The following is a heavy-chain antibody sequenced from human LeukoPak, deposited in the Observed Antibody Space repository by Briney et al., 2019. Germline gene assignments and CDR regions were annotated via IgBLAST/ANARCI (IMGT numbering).Heavy chain of an antibody. CDR3: AKDGFWSGYSLNY. CDR1: GFTFSSYA. CDR2: ISGSGGST. V-gene: IGHV3-23*01. Sequence: GGSLRLSCAASGFTFSSYAMSWVRQAPRKRLEWVSAISGSGGSTYYADSVKGRFTISRDNSKNTLYLQMNSLRAEDTAVYYCAKDGFWSGYSLNYWGHGTLVTVSS. J-gene: IGHJ4*01. D-gene: IGHD3-3*01.